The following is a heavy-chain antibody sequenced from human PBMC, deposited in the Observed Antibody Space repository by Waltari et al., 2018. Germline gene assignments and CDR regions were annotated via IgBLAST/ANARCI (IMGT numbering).Heavy chain of an antibody. CDR3: ARVPTYTVSTGGFDY. V-gene: IGHV3-74*01. CDR2: INSDGRSI. J-gene: IGHJ4*02. Sequence: EVQLVESGGGLVQPGGSLRLSCAASGFTFSTYYWMHWVRQAPGQGLVWVSRINSDGRSINYADSVKGRFTISRDNAKNTVYLQMNSLRAADTAVYYCARVPTYTVSTGGFDYWGQGTLVTVSS. CDR1: GFTFSTYYW. D-gene: IGHD4-17*01.